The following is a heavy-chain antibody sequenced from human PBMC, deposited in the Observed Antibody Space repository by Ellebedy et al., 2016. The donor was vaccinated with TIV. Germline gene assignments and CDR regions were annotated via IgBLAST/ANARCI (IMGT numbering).Heavy chain of an antibody. CDR3: ARDRRSDWVLLDS. D-gene: IGHD3-9*01. J-gene: IGHJ4*02. CDR2: IYDSGDT. V-gene: IGHV4-39*07. CDR1: GGSIGSSTYY. Sequence: MPSETLSLTCTVSGGSIGSSTYYWTWIRQSPGRGLEWIGSIYDSGDTYYSPSLKSRVTMSLDTSKKQFSLKLSSVTAADTAVYYCARDRRSDWVLLDSWGQGTLVTVSS.